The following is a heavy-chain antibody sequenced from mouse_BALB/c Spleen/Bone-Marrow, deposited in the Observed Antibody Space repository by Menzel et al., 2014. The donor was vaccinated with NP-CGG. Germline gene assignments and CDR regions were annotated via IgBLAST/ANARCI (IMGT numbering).Heavy chain of an antibody. CDR3: TTLARNKFDY. CDR2: IYPGNSDT. V-gene: IGHV1-5*01. Sequence: SGTVLARPGAAVKMSCKASGYTFSNHWMHWEKQRPGQGLEWIGTIYPGNSDTTYNQKFKGKATLTAVTSTSTAYMELSSLTNEDSAVYYCTTLARNKFDYWGQGTTLTVSS. D-gene: IGHD3-1*01. J-gene: IGHJ2*01. CDR1: GYTFSNHW.